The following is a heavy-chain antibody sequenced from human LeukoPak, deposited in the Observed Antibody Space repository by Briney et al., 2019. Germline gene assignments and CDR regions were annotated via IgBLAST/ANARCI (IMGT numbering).Heavy chain of an antibody. CDR3: ATKYSSSRGNYYYYYMDV. J-gene: IGHJ6*03. CDR1: GGSFSGYY. V-gene: IGHV4-34*01. Sequence: SETLSLTCAVYGGSFSGYYWSWIRQPPGKGLEWIGEINHSGSTNYNPSLKSRVTISVDTFKNQFSLKLSSVTAADTAVYYCATKYSSSRGNYYYYYMDVWGKGTTVTVSS. D-gene: IGHD6-6*01. CDR2: INHSGST.